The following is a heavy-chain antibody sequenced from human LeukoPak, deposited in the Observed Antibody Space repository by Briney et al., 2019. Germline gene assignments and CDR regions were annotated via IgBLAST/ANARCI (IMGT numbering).Heavy chain of an antibody. CDR2: IYYSGST. J-gene: IGHJ4*02. CDR3: ARALNYYDSRRPSYYFDY. D-gene: IGHD3-22*01. Sequence: SETLSLTCTVSGGSISSSSYYWGWIRQPPGKGLEWIGSIYYSGSTYYNPSLKSRVTISVDTSKNQFSLKLSSVTAADTAVYYCARALNYYDSRRPSYYFDYWGQGALVTVSS. V-gene: IGHV4-39*01. CDR1: GGSISSSSYY.